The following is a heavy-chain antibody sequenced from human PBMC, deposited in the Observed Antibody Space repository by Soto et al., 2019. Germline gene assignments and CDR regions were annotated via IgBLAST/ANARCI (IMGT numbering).Heavy chain of an antibody. Sequence: QVQLVQSGAEVKKPGASVKVSCKASGYTFTSYGISWVRQAPGQGLEWMGWISANNGDTKFAKQFQGRLTMTTDSSTSTAYMALMSLRSDDTAIYYCARDGMRFYYDNSGYYGLDNLGQGTLVTVSS. CDR1: GYTFTSYG. V-gene: IGHV1-18*01. D-gene: IGHD3-22*01. CDR2: ISANNGDT. CDR3: ARDGMRFYYDNSGYYGLDN. J-gene: IGHJ4*02.